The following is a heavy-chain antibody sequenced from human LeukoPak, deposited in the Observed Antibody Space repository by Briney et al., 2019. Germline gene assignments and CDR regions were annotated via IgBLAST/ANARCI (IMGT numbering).Heavy chain of an antibody. Sequence: GGSLRLSCVGSGFNFSPYSINWVRQAPGKGLEWVPTISGSSRYIYYADSVKGRFTISRDNAKSSVFLQMNSLRADDTAIYYCARRLNYGDYGSDYWGQGTLVTVSS. CDR2: ISGSSRYI. CDR1: GFNFSPYS. CDR3: ARRLNYGDYGSDY. D-gene: IGHD4-17*01. J-gene: IGHJ4*02. V-gene: IGHV3-21*01.